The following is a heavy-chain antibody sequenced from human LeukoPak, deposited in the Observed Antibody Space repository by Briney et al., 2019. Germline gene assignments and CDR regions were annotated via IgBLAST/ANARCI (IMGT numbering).Heavy chain of an antibody. CDR1: GGSFSGYY. CDR3: ARLTYYYDSSGFSPSWGYFDY. J-gene: IGHJ4*02. Sequence: PSETLSLTCAVYGGSFSGYYWSWIRQPPGKGLEWIGEINHSGSTNYNPSLKSRVTISVDTSKNQFSLKLSSVTAADTAVYYCARLTYYYDSSGFSPSWGYFDYWGQGTLVTVSS. V-gene: IGHV4-34*09. D-gene: IGHD3-22*01. CDR2: INHSGST.